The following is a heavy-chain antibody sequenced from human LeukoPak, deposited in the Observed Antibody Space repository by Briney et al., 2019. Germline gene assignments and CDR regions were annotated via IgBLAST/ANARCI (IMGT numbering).Heavy chain of an antibody. Sequence: PSETLSLTCAVYGGSFSGYYWSWIRQPAGKGLEWIGRIYTSGSTNYNPSLKSRVTMSVDTSKNQFSLKLSSVTAADTAVYYCARDFEDSSSWYPYYFDYWGQGTLVTVSS. CDR1: GGSFSGYY. CDR3: ARDFEDSSSWYPYYFDY. D-gene: IGHD6-13*01. CDR2: IYTSGST. V-gene: IGHV4-4*07. J-gene: IGHJ4*02.